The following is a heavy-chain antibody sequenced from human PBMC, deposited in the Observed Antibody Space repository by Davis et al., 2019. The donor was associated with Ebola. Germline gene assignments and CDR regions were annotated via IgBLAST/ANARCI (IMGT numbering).Heavy chain of an antibody. CDR3: ATSGKAPDY. CDR1: GGSVSSGSYY. CDR2: IYYSGST. J-gene: IGHJ4*02. V-gene: IGHV4-61*01. Sequence: SETLSLTCTVSGGSVSSGSYYWNWIRQPPGKGPEWIACIYYSGSTNYNPSLKSRVTMSVDTSKNQFSLKLRSVTAADTAVYYCATSGKAPDYWGQGTLVTVSS.